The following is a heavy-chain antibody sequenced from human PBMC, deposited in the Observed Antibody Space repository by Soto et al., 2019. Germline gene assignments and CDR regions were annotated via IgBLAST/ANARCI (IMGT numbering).Heavy chain of an antibody. CDR3: ARPLVAPVAGPYYYGMDV. J-gene: IGHJ6*02. V-gene: IGHV3-33*01. CDR1: GFTFNSYG. CDR2: IWYDGNTK. Sequence: PGGSLRLSCTASGFTFNSYGFNWVRQAPGKGLEWVAVIWYDGNTKYYADSVKGRSTISRDNLRSTVYLQMNSLTAEDTAVYYCARPLVAPVAGPYYYGMDVWGQGTTVTVSS. D-gene: IGHD6-19*01.